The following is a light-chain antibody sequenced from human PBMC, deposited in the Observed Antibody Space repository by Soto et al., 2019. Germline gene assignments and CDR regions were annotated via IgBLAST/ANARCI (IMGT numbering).Light chain of an antibody. Sequence: DIQMTQSPSTLSASVGDRVTITCRASQSISSWLAWYQQKPGKAPKLLIYDASSLESGVPSRFSGSGSGTEFNLTISSLQPDDFATYYCQQYNSYSPTWTFGQGTKVEIK. CDR1: QSISSW. CDR2: DAS. V-gene: IGKV1-5*01. J-gene: IGKJ1*01. CDR3: QQYNSYSPTWT.